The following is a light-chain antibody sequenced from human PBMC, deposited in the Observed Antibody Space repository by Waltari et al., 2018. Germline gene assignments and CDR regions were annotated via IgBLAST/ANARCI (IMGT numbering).Light chain of an antibody. CDR2: GDS. Sequence: QSVLTQPPSVSATPGQGATIPSNGSTSNIGAAYDLHWYQQIPGTVPRFLISGDSNRPSGVPDRFSASKSGTSASLAIADLHVEDEADYYCHSYDSSLSTWLFGGGTKLTVL. V-gene: IGLV1-40*01. CDR1: TSNIGAAYD. CDR3: HSYDSSLSTWL. J-gene: IGLJ3*02.